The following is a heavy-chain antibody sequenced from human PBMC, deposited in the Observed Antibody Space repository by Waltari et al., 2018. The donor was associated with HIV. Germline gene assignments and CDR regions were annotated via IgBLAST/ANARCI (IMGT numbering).Heavy chain of an antibody. V-gene: IGHV4-34*01. D-gene: IGHD3-22*01. CDR2: STHSGST. CDR1: GESFSGYY. J-gene: IGHJ4*02. Sequence: QVQLQQWGAGLLQPSETLSLTCAVYGESFSGYYWSWIRQPPGKGLEWIGESTHSGSTNYNPSLKSRVTISVDTSKNQFSLKMSSVTAADTAVYYCARAKEYYHDIRGPVRGEYYFDYWGQGTLVTVSS. CDR3: ARAKEYYHDIRGPVRGEYYFDY.